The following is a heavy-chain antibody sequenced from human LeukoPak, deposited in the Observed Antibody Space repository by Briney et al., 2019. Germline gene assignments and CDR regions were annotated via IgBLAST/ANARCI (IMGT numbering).Heavy chain of an antibody. CDR1: GGSFSGYY. J-gene: IGHJ6*02. CDR2: INHSGST. Sequence: SEILSLTCAVYGGSFSGYYWSWIRQPPGKGLEWIGEINHSGSTNYNPSLKSRVTISVDTSKNQFSLKLSSVTAADTAVYYCARGLRYSSSWYYYGMDVWGQGTTVTVSS. D-gene: IGHD6-13*01. V-gene: IGHV4-34*01. CDR3: ARGLRYSSSWYYYGMDV.